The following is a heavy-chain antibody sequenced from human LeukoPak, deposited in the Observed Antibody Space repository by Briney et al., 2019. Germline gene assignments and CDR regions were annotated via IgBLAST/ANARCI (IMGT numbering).Heavy chain of an antibody. J-gene: IGHJ4*02. Sequence: GGSLRLSCVASGFPFSSYWMTWVRQAPGKGLEWVANIKQDGSKKSYVDSVKGRITISRDNVKNSLYLQMNSLRAEDTAIYYCTRVGYIDEGIDYWGQGTLVTVSS. V-gene: IGHV3-7*04. CDR1: GFPFSSYW. D-gene: IGHD5-24*01. CDR3: TRVGYIDEGIDY. CDR2: IKQDGSKK.